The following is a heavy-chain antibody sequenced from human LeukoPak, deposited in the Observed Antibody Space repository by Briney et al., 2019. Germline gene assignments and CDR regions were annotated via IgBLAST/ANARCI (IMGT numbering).Heavy chain of an antibody. CDR3: ARGRTWFGELSY. CDR1: GGSTSIYY. Sequence: PSETLSLTCTVSGGSTSIYYWSWIRQPPGKGLEWIGYISNSGSTDYNPALKSRVTISVDTSKNQFSLTLSSVTGADTAVYYCARGRTWFGELSYWGQGTLVTVSS. D-gene: IGHD3-10*01. J-gene: IGHJ4*02. V-gene: IGHV4-59*01. CDR2: ISNSGST.